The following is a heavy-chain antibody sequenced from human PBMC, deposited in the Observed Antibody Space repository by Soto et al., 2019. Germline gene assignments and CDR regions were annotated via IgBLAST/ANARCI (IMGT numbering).Heavy chain of an antibody. CDR3: ARASHDYGALDY. J-gene: IGHJ4*02. CDR2: ISTWSSYS. D-gene: IGHD4-17*01. V-gene: IGHV3-21*01. CDR1: GFTFSSYN. Sequence: PGGSLRLSCTASGFTFSSYNMNWVRLAPGKGLEWVSYISTWSSYSFYADSVKGRFTISRDNSENSLYLQLDSLRDEDTAVYYCARASHDYGALDYWGQGALVTVSS.